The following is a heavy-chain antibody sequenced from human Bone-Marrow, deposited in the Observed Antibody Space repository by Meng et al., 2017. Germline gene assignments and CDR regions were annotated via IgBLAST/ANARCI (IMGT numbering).Heavy chain of an antibody. CDR3: ARDTTEFTMVRGGVDHFDY. CDR1: GFTFDDYG. D-gene: IGHD3-10*01. J-gene: IGHJ4*02. Sequence: GESLKISCAASGFTFDDYGMSWVRQAPGKGLEWVSGINWNGGSTGYADSVKGRFTISRDNAKNSLYLQMNSLRAEDTALYYCARDTTEFTMVRGGVDHFDYWGQGTLVTVSS. CDR2: INWNGGST. V-gene: IGHV3-20*04.